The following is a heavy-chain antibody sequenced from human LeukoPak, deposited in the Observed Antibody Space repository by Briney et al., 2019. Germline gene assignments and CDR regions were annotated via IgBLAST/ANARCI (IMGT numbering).Heavy chain of an antibody. CDR1: GGSISSSSYY. Sequence: SSETLSLTCTVSGGSISSSSYYWGWIRQPPGKGLEWIGSIYYSGSTYYNPSLKSRVTISVDRSKNQFSLKLSSVTAADTAVYYCAGDRRDPVEYSSSPVHYYYYMDVWGKGTTVTVSS. D-gene: IGHD6-6*01. V-gene: IGHV4-39*07. CDR3: AGDRRDPVEYSSSPVHYYYYMDV. CDR2: IYYSGST. J-gene: IGHJ6*03.